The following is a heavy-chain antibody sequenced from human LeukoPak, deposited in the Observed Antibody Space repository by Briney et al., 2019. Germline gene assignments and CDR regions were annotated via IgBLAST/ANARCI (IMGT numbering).Heavy chain of an antibody. D-gene: IGHD6-19*01. CDR1: GFTFSSYS. CDR3: ARGASRSGWSPFYYYYMDV. Sequence: PGGSLRLSCAASGFTFSSYSMNWVRQAPGKGLEWVSSISSSSSYIYYADSVKGRFTISRDNSKNTLYLQMNSLRAEDTAVYYCARGASRSGWSPFYYYYMDVWGKGTTVTVSS. J-gene: IGHJ6*03. V-gene: IGHV3-21*01. CDR2: ISSSSSYI.